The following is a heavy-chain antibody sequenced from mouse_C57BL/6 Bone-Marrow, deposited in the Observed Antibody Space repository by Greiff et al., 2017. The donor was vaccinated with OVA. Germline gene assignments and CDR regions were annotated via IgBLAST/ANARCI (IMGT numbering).Heavy chain of an antibody. Sequence: VQLQQSGPELVKPGASVKISCKASGYAFSSSWMNWVKQRPGKGLEWIGRIYPGDGDTNYNGKFKGKATLTADKSSSTAYMQLSSLTSEDSAVYCCARGSQATCDYWGQGTTLTVSS. D-gene: IGHD3-2*02. CDR2: IYPGDGDT. CDR3: ARGSQATCDY. V-gene: IGHV1-82*01. CDR1: GYAFSSSW. J-gene: IGHJ2*01.